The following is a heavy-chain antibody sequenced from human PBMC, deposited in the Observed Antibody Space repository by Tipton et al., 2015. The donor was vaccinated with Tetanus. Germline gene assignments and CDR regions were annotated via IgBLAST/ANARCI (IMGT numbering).Heavy chain of an antibody. V-gene: IGHV3-30-3*01. J-gene: IGHJ4*02. D-gene: IGHD3-16*01. CDR3: AREDGGPPLDFFDS. CDR1: GFTFTRYA. Sequence: QLVQSGGGVVQPGRSLRLSCAASGFTFTRYAMHWLRQAPGKGLEWVAVITFDGNTKYYAESVKGRFTLSRDNSQNKLFLQMNSLKLEDTALYYCAREDGGPPLDFFDSWGQGTLVTVSS. CDR2: ITFDGNTK.